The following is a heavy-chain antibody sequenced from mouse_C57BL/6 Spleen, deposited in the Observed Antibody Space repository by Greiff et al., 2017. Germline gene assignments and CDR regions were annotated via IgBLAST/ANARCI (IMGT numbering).Heavy chain of an antibody. CDR3: ARYRGLRYGAMDY. D-gene: IGHD1-1*01. CDR2: INPNNGGT. J-gene: IGHJ4*01. CDR1: GYTFTDYY. Sequence: EVQLQQSGPELVKPGASVKISCKASGYTFTDYYMNWVKQSHGKSLEWIGDINPNNGGTSNNQKFKGKATFTVDKSSSTAYMELRSLTSEDSAVYYCARYRGLRYGAMDYWGQGTSVTVSS. V-gene: IGHV1-26*01.